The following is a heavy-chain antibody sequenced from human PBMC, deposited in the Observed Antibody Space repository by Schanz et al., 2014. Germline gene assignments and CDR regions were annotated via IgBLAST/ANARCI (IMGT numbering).Heavy chain of an antibody. CDR1: GFTFSNYG. D-gene: IGHD1-1*01. CDR3: VRDAYLQIRGTVFDS. Sequence: QVQLVESGGGVVQPGGSLRLSCAASGFTFSNYGIHWVRQAPGKGLEWVAVIYYDGGLRFFADSVRGRVTISRDNSNNMVYLQMNSLRAEDTAIYYCVRDAYLQIRGTVFDSWGPGNLVTVSS. J-gene: IGHJ4*02. V-gene: IGHV3-33*01. CDR2: IYYDGGLR.